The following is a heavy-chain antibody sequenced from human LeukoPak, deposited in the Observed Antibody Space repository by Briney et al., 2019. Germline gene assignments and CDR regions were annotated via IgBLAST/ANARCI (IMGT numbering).Heavy chain of an antibody. CDR3: ARDDYTPYYFDY. CDR1: GFTFSNYS. CDR2: ISYDGSNK. D-gene: IGHD4-11*01. Sequence: GGSLRLSCAASGFTFSNYSLHWVRQAPGKGLEWVAVISYDGSNKYYADSVKGRFTISRDNSKNTLFLQMSSLRAEDTAVYSCARDDYTPYYFDYWGQGTLVTVSS. J-gene: IGHJ4*02. V-gene: IGHV3-30-3*01.